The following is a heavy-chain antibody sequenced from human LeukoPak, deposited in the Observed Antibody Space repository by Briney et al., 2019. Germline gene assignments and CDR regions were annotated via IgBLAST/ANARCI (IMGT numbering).Heavy chain of an antibody. CDR3: ARGIKEKQLWGSDYMDV. Sequence: PSETLSLTCTVSGGSISSRSYYWGWIRQPPGKGLEWIGSIYYSGSTYYNPSLKSRVTISVGTSKNQFSLKLSSVTAADTAVYYCARGIKEKQLWGSDYMDVWGKGTTVTVSS. J-gene: IGHJ6*03. D-gene: IGHD3-10*01. CDR1: GGSISSRSYY. V-gene: IGHV4-39*07. CDR2: IYYSGST.